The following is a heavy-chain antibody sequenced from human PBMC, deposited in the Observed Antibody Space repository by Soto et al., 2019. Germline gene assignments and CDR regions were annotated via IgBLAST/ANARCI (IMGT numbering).Heavy chain of an antibody. D-gene: IGHD2-15*01. CDR1: GGSISSYY. CDR2: IYSSGST. V-gene: IGHV4-59*01. Sequence: SETLSLTCTVSGGSISSYYWSWIRQPPGKGLEWIGYIYSSGSTNYNPSLKSRVTISVDTSKNQFSLKLSSLTAADTAVDYCARNVVRFDYWGQGTLVTVSS. CDR3: ARNVVRFDY. J-gene: IGHJ4*02.